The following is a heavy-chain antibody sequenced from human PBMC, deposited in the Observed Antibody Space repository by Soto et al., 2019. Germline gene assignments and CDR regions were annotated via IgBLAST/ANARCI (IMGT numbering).Heavy chain of an antibody. Sequence: EVQLVESGGGLVQPGRSLRLSCRASGFNFADDAMSWFRQAPGKGLEWVGFIRSKAYGGTAEYAASVKGRFTISRDYSEGITYLQMNSLKTEDTAAYYCVRLKEFSGYADLDYWGQGTLVTVSS. CDR2: IRSKAYGGTA. CDR3: VRLKEFSGYADLDY. J-gene: IGHJ4*02. V-gene: IGHV3-49*03. D-gene: IGHD5-12*01. CDR1: GFNFADDA.